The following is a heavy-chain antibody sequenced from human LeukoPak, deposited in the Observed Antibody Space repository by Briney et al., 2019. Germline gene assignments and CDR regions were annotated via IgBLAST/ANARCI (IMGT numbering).Heavy chain of an antibody. CDR1: GFTFSRYE. D-gene: IGHD5-18*01. CDR2: ISRSGDTI. V-gene: IGHV3-48*03. CDR3: ARGGFNYDAYHFDY. Sequence: GGSLRLSCAASGFTFSRYEMNWVRQAPGKGLEWVSYISRSGDTIYFADSVKGRFTISRDNAKDSLYLQMSSLRAEDTAVYYCARGGFNYDAYHFDYWGQGTLVTVSS. J-gene: IGHJ4*02.